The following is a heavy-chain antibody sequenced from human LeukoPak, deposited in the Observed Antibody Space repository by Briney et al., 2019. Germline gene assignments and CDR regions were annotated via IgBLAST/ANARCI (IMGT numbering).Heavy chain of an antibody. V-gene: IGHV3-7*01. D-gene: IGHD3-10*01. CDR2: IKQDGSEK. CDR1: GFTLSSYW. Sequence: GGSLRLSCAASGFTLSSYWMSWVRQAPGKGLEWVANIKQDGSEKYYVESVKGRFTISRDKAKNSLYLQMNTLRAEDTAVYYCARVSGSGSFLQFYFDYWGRGTLVPVSS. J-gene: IGHJ4*02. CDR3: ARVSGSGSFLQFYFDY.